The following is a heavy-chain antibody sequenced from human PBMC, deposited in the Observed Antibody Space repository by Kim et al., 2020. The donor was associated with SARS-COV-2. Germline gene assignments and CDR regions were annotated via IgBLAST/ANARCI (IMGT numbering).Heavy chain of an antibody. CDR3: ARDKVKGHRALFDY. V-gene: IGHV3-21*01. Sequence: GGSLRLSCAASGFTFSSYSMNWVRQAPGKGLEWVSSISSSSSYIYYADSVKGRFTISRDNAKNSLYLQMNSLRAEDTAVYYCARDKVKGHRALFDYWGQGTLVTVSS. J-gene: IGHJ4*02. D-gene: IGHD1-26*01. CDR2: ISSSSSYI. CDR1: GFTFSSYS.